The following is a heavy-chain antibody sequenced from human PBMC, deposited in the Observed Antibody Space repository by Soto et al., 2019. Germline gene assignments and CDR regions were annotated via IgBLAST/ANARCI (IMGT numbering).Heavy chain of an antibody. CDR1: GFTFSDYY. CDR3: ARDHHRYSGYDYVDY. Sequence: QVQLVESGGGLVKPGGSLRLSCAASGFTFSDYYMSWIRQAPGKGLEWVSYISSSSSYTNYADSVKGRFTISRDNAKNSLYRTMNRLRADATAVYCCARDHHRYSGYDYVDYWGQGTLVTVSS. CDR2: ISSSSSYT. D-gene: IGHD5-12*01. J-gene: IGHJ4*02. V-gene: IGHV3-11*05.